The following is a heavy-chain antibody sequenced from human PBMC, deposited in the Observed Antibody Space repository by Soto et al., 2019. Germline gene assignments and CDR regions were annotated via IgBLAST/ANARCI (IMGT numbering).Heavy chain of an antibody. J-gene: IGHJ4*02. CDR1: GFTFSNYA. CDR2: ISSAGRT. V-gene: IGHV3-23*01. CDR3: AKAESSYASGWYAY. D-gene: IGHD6-19*01. Sequence: EVQLLESGGGLVQPGGSLRLSCVASGFTFSNYAMSWVRPAPGKGLEWVSAISSAGRTYYADSVKGRFTISRDNSKNTLYLQMNSLRAEDTAVHYCAKAESSYASGWYAYWGQGTLVTVSS.